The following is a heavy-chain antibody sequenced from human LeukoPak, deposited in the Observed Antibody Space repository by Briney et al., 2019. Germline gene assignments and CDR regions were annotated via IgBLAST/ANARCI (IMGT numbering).Heavy chain of an antibody. CDR2: IYWDDDK. V-gene: IGHV2-5*02. J-gene: IGHJ3*02. D-gene: IGHD2-15*01. Sequence: GPTLVNPTQTLTLTCTFSGFSLTTAGVGVGWIRQPPGEALEWLALIYWDDDKHYSPSLKSRLTITKDTSKNRVVLTMTDMDPVDTATYYCAHAGWWYTNKWDHNAFDIWGQGTMVTVSS. CDR1: GFSLTTAGVG. CDR3: AHAGWWYTNKWDHNAFDI.